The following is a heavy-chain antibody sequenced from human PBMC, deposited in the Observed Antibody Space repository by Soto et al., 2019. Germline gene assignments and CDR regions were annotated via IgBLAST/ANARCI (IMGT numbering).Heavy chain of an antibody. CDR1: GGSVSSGSYY. Sequence: PSETLSLTCTVSGGSVSSGSYYLSWIRQPPGKGLEWIGYIYYSGSTNYNPSLKSRVTISVDTSKNQFSLKLSSVTAADTAVYYCARESSSSWFDYWGQGTLVTVSS. J-gene: IGHJ4*02. V-gene: IGHV4-61*01. CDR2: IYYSGST. CDR3: ARESSSSWFDY. D-gene: IGHD6-13*01.